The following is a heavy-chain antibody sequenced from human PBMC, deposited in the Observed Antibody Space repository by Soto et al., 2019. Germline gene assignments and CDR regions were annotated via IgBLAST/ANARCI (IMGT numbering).Heavy chain of an antibody. CDR3: ARVAYCGGNCFALGY. V-gene: IGHV3-33*01. Sequence: QVQLVESGGGVVQPGRSLRLSCAASGFTFSSYGMHWVRQAPGKGLEWVAVIWYDGSNKYYADSVKGRFTISRDNSKNTLYLQMNSLRPEDTAVYYCARVAYCGGNCFALGYWGQGTLVTVSS. D-gene: IGHD2-21*02. CDR2: IWYDGSNK. J-gene: IGHJ4*02. CDR1: GFTFSSYG.